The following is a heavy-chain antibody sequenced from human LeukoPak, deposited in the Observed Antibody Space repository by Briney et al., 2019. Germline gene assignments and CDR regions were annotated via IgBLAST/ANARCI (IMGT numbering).Heavy chain of an antibody. Sequence: SVKVSCTASGGTFSSYAISWVRQAPGQGLEWMGGIIPIFGTANYAQKFQGRVTITADESTSTAYMELSSLRSEDTAVYCCARLGVRTIVDYWGQGTLVTVSS. V-gene: IGHV1-69*13. CDR3: ARLGVRTIVDY. D-gene: IGHD1-14*01. J-gene: IGHJ4*02. CDR1: GGTFSSYA. CDR2: IIPIFGTA.